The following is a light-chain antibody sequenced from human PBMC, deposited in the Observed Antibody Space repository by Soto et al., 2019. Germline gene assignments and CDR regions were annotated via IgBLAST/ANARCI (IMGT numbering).Light chain of an antibody. V-gene: IGKV3-20*01. CDR3: QQYGTSPPWT. CDR1: QRVNSSY. Sequence: EIVLTQSPGTLSLSPGERATLSCRASQRVNSSYLAWYQQKVGQAPRLLIYAASSRATGVPDRFSGSGSGTDFTLAISSLEPEDFAVYYCQQYGTSPPWTFGQGTKVEV. J-gene: IGKJ1*01. CDR2: AAS.